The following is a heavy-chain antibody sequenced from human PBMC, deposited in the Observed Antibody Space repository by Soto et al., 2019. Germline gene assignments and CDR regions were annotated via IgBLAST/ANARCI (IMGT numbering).Heavy chain of an antibody. Sequence: EVQLLESGGGLVQPGGSLRLSCAASGFTFNNYAMTWVRQAPGKGLEWVSAISGGGDTTSYADSVHGRFTVSRDGSKNTLYLQMSSLRAEDTALYYCANGRGGSGSLTPRVDFWGQGTLVTVSS. J-gene: IGHJ4*02. D-gene: IGHD3-10*01. CDR3: ANGRGGSGSLTPRVDF. CDR2: ISGGGDTT. CDR1: GFTFNNYA. V-gene: IGHV3-23*01.